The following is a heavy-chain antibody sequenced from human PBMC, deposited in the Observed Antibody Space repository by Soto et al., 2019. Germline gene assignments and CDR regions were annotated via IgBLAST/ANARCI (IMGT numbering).Heavy chain of an antibody. CDR2: ISYDGSNK. D-gene: IGHD5-12*01. J-gene: IGHJ4*02. CDR1: GFTFSSYA. Sequence: QVQLVESGGGVVQPGRSLRLSCAASGFTFSSYAMHWVRQAPGKGLEWVAVISYDGSNKYYADSVKGRFTISRDNSKNTLYLQMNSLRAEDTAVYYCARSGYDYYYWGQGTLVTVSS. CDR3: ARSGYDYYY. V-gene: IGHV3-30*14.